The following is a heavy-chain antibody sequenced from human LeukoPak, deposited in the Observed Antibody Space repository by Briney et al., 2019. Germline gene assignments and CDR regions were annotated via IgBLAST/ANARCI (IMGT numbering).Heavy chain of an antibody. CDR3: ARVWGSPRSVADAFDI. V-gene: IGHV1-69*06. D-gene: IGHD2-15*01. Sequence: SVKVSCKASGGTFSSYAISGVRQAPGQGLEWMGRIIPIFGTASYAQKFQGRVTITADKSTSTAYMELSSLRSEDTAVYYCARVWGSPRSVADAFDIWGQGTMVTVSS. J-gene: IGHJ3*02. CDR2: IIPIFGTA. CDR1: GGTFSSYA.